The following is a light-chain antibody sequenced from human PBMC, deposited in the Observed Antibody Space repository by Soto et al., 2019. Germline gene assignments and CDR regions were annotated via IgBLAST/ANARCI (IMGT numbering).Light chain of an antibody. Sequence: DIQMTQSPSTLSASVGDRVTITCRASQSISSWLAWYQQKPGKAPKLLIYKASTLESGVPSNFSGSRSGTEFTLTINSLQPEDFATYYCQQYNSYPWTFGQGTKVDVK. J-gene: IGKJ1*01. CDR1: QSISSW. CDR2: KAS. V-gene: IGKV1-5*03. CDR3: QQYNSYPWT.